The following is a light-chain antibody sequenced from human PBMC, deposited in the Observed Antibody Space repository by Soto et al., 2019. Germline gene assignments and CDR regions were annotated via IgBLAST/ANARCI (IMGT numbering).Light chain of an antibody. V-gene: IGKV1-39*01. CDR3: QQRYSAPLT. CDR1: QSISNY. Sequence: DIQLTQSPSSLSASVGDRVTITCRTSQSISNYLNWYQQKPGKVPKLLIYAASSLQSGVPSRLMGSGSGTDFTLTISSRQPEDFATHYCQQRYSAPLTFGGGTKVEIK. J-gene: IGKJ4*01. CDR2: AAS.